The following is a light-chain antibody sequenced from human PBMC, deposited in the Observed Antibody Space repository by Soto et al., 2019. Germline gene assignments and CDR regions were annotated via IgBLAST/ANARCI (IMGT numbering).Light chain of an antibody. CDR3: QQYGVSPPNT. CDR1: QIVSSTY. Sequence: EIVWTQSPGTLSLSPGERATLSCRASQIVSSTYLAWFQQKPGQAPRLLIYGASTRATGIPDRFSGSVSGTDFTLTISGLEPEDFALYYCQQYGVSPPNTFGGGTKVEV. J-gene: IGKJ4*01. V-gene: IGKV3-20*01. CDR2: GAS.